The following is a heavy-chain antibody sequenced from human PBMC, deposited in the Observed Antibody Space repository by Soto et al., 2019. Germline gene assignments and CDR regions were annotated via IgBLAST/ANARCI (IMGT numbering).Heavy chain of an antibody. CDR2: INPNSGST. Sequence: ASVKVSCKASGYTFTSYGISWVRQAPGQGLEWMGWINPNSGSTNNAQKFQGRVTMTTDTSTSTVYMELSALIPDDTAVYYCARSLLDEYSSSWRSAYYGMDVWGQGTTVTVSS. J-gene: IGHJ6*02. CDR3: ARSLLDEYSSSWRSAYYGMDV. CDR1: GYTFTSYG. D-gene: IGHD6-13*01. V-gene: IGHV1-18*01.